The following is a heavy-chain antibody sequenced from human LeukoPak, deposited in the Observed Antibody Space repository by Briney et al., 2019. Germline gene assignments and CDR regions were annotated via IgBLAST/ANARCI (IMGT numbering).Heavy chain of an antibody. CDR3: ARVSGYSRDPAEGY. V-gene: IGHV4-34*01. CDR1: GGSFSGYY. Sequence: SETLSLTCAVYGGSFSGYYWSWIRQPPGKGLEWIGEINHSGSTNYNPSLKSRVTISVDTSKNQFSLRLSSVTAADTAVYYCARVSGYSRDPAEGYWGQGTLVTASS. J-gene: IGHJ4*02. D-gene: IGHD5-12*01. CDR2: INHSGST.